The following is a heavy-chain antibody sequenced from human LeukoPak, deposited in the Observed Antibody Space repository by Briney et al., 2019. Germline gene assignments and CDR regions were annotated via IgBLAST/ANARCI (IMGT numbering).Heavy chain of an antibody. CDR2: ISYDGSNK. CDR1: AFSLSADN. D-gene: IGHD6-13*01. Sequence: GGSLRLSCAASAFSLSADNMNWVRQAPGKGREWVAVISYDGSNKYYADSVKGRFTISRDNPKNTLYLQMNSLRDEDTAVYYCAREGLYSSSWSHDYWGQGTLVTVSS. CDR3: AREGLYSSSWSHDY. J-gene: IGHJ4*02. V-gene: IGHV3-30-3*01.